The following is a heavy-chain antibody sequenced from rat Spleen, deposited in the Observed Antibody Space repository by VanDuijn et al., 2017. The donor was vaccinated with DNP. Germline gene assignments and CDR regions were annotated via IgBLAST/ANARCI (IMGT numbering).Heavy chain of an antibody. J-gene: IGHJ3*01. Sequence: EVQLVESGGDLVQPGRSLKLSCEASGFTVSDYYMAWVRHAPTKGLELVTYISSDGRSPYYGDSVKGRFTISRDNAKSTLYLQMNSLRSEDMDTYYCARPMDYYSGGFAHWGQGTLVTVSS. CDR3: ARPMDYYSGGFAH. V-gene: IGHV5-22*01. D-gene: IGHD1-1*01. CDR2: ISSDGRSP. CDR1: GFTVSDYY.